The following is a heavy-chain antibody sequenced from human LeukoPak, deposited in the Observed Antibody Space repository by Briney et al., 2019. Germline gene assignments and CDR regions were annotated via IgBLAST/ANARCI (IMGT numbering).Heavy chain of an antibody. V-gene: IGHV4-59*01. D-gene: IGHD6-6*01. CDR1: GGSISSYY. Sequence: AETLSLFCTVSGGSISSYYWSWIRQPPGKGLEWIGYIYYSGSTNYNPSLKSRVTISVDTSKNQFSLKLSSVTAADTAVYYCARTAYSSSSNWFDPWGQGTLVTVSS. J-gene: IGHJ5*02. CDR3: ARTAYSSSSNWFDP. CDR2: IYYSGST.